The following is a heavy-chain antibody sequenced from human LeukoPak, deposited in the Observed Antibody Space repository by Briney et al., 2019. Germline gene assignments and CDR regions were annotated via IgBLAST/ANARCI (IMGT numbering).Heavy chain of an antibody. D-gene: IGHD6-25*01. V-gene: IGHV3-23*01. Sequence: GGSLRLSCAASGFTFSNYAMSWVRQAPGKGLEWVSFITDSGSGTYYADSVKGRFAISRDSSKNTLSLQMNSLRVEDTGVYFCAKSSTSQRGYYGMDVWGQGTTVTVSS. J-gene: IGHJ6*02. CDR1: GFTFSNYA. CDR3: AKSSTSQRGYYGMDV. CDR2: ITDSGSGT.